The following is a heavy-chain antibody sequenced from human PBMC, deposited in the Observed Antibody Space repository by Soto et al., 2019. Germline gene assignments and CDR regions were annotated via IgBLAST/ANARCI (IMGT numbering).Heavy chain of an antibody. V-gene: IGHV4-31*01. D-gene: IGHD5-18*01. CDR2: ISYGGST. Sequence: QVQLQESGPGLVKPSQTLSLTCTVSGGSINSGGYCLSWIRQHPGKGLDWIGCISYGGSTSEKSSLKSLVTISVDRSKNQFSLKLTSVTAADTAVYDCSRGILVWGQGALITVSS. CDR1: GGSINSGGYC. CDR3: SRGILV. J-gene: IGHJ4*02.